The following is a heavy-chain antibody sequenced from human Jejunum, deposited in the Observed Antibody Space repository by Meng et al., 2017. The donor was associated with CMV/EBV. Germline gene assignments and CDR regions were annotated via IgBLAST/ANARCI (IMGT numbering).Heavy chain of an antibody. J-gene: IGHJ4*02. V-gene: IGHV3-74*01. CDR2: INNDGGNT. CDR1: GFTLSDYW. D-gene: IGHD4-17*01. CDR3: ARGLYGPDY. Sequence: SCAASGFTLSDYWMHLVRQAPGKGLVWVSRINNDGGNTVYADSVKGRFTFSRDNAKNTLYLQMNSLRAEDTAVYYCARGLYGPDYWGQGTLVTVSS.